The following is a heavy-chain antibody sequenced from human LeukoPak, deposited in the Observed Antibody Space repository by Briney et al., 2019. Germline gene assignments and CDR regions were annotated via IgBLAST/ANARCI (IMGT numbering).Heavy chain of an antibody. V-gene: IGHV3-64*01. CDR2: ISSNGGST. J-gene: IGHJ4*02. CDR3: AKDRSQPFDY. Sequence: PGGSLRLSCAASGFSFTSYAMHWVRQAPGKGLEYVSAISSNGGSTYYVNSVKGRFTISRDNTKNTLYLQMGSLRAEDTAVYYCAKDRSQPFDYWGQGTLVTVSS. CDR1: GFSFTSYA.